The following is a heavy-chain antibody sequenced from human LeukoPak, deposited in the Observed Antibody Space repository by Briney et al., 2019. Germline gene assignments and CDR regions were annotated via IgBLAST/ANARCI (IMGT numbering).Heavy chain of an antibody. CDR3: ARSPRVQLLTFYYYYMDL. CDR2: ISYDGSNN. D-gene: IGHD6-6*01. CDR1: GFTFSSYA. V-gene: IGHV3-30-3*01. Sequence: GGSLRLSCAASGFTFSSYAMHWVRQAPGKGLEWVADISYDGSNNYYADSVKGRFTISRDNSKNTLYLQMNSLRAEGRAVYYCARSPRVQLLTFYYYYMDLWGKGTTVTVSS. J-gene: IGHJ6*03.